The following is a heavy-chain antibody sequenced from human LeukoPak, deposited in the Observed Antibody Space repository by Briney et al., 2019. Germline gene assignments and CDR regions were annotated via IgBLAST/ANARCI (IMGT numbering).Heavy chain of an antibody. Sequence: ASVKVSCKALGYTFTDHYFHWLRQAPGQGLEWMGWIHPGRGDTNYAQKFQGKVSLTRDTSISTAYMELSRLTSDDTAVYYCARDHNWGPDYWGQGTLVSVSS. CDR3: ARDHNWGPDY. CDR1: GYTFTDHY. D-gene: IGHD7-27*01. V-gene: IGHV1-2*02. J-gene: IGHJ4*02. CDR2: IHPGRGDT.